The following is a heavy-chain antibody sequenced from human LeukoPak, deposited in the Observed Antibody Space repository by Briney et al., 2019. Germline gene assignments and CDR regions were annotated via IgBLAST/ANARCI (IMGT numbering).Heavy chain of an antibody. CDR2: ITTSSSYM. CDR1: GLTFSSYN. D-gene: IGHD4-23*01. V-gene: IGHV3-21*01. CDR3: ARDFGRWFLDY. J-gene: IGHJ4*02. Sequence: GGSLRLSCAASGLTFSSYNMNWVRRTPGKGLEGVSSITTSSSYMFYADSVRGRFTISRDNAENSLYLQMNSLRAEDTAVYYCARDFGRWFLDYWGQGALVTVSS.